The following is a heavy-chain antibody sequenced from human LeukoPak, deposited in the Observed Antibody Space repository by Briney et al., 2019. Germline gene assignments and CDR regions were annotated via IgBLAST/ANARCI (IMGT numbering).Heavy chain of an antibody. J-gene: IGHJ4*02. CDR2: IWYDGSNK. D-gene: IGHD2-2*01. CDR3: ARETAGGYAFDY. CDR1: RFTFSSYG. V-gene: IGHV3-33*01. Sequence: PGGSLRLSCAASRFTFSSYGMHWVRQAPGKGLEWVAVIWYDGSNKYYADSVKGRFTISRDNSKNTLYLQMNSLRAEDTAVYYCARETAGGYAFDYWGQGTLVTVSS.